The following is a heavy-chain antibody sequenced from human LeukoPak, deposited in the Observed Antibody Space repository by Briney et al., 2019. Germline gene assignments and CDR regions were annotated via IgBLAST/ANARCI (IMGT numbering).Heavy chain of an antibody. CDR3: ARSRLKGYYDSSGYWGDY. CDR1: GFTFSSYA. J-gene: IGHJ4*02. D-gene: IGHD3-22*01. CDR2: ISGSGGST. V-gene: IGHV3-23*01. Sequence: GGSLRLSCAASGFTFSSYAMSWVRRAPGKGLEWVSAISGSGGSTYYADSVKGRFTISRDNSKNTLYLQMNSLRAEDTAVYYCARSRLKGYYDSSGYWGDYWGQGTLVTVSS.